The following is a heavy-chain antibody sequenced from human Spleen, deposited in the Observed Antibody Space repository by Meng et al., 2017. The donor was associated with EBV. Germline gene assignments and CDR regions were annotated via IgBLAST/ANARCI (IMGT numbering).Heavy chain of an antibody. J-gene: IGHJ4*02. CDR1: EFTLRRYW. Sequence: EVQLVESGGALVQPGGSMILSCAASEFTLRRYWMHWVRQAPGKGPLWVSRINEDGTITNYADSVKGRFTISRDNAKNTLYLQMNSLRAEDTAVYYCSRDLAGSDDYWGRGTLVTVSS. CDR3: SRDLAGSDDY. D-gene: IGHD1-14*01. CDR2: INEDGTIT. V-gene: IGHV3-74*01.